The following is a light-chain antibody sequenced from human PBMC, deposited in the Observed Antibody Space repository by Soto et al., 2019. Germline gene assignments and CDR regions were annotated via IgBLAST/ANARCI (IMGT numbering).Light chain of an antibody. CDR1: QSVSSSY. Sequence: EILLTQSPGTLSLSPGERATLSCGASQSVSSSYLAWYQQKPGQAPRLLIYDASNRATGIPARFSGSGSGTDFTLTISSLETEDFAVYYCQQRSNWHTWTFGQGTKVDIK. CDR2: DAS. CDR3: QQRSNWHTWT. V-gene: IGKV3D-20*02. J-gene: IGKJ1*01.